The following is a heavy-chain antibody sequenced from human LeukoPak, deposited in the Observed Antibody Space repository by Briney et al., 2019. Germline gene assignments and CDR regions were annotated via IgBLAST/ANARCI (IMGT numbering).Heavy chain of an antibody. D-gene: IGHD2-15*01. CDR1: GGTFSSYA. V-gene: IGHV1-69*04. J-gene: IGHJ4*02. Sequence: ASVKVSCKASGGTFSSYAISWVRQAPGQGLEWMGRIIPILGIANYAQKFQGRVTITADKSTTTAYMELSSLRSEDTAVYYCARVGEDCSGGSCYVFFDYWGQGTLVTVSS. CDR2: IIPILGIA. CDR3: ARVGEDCSGGSCYVFFDY.